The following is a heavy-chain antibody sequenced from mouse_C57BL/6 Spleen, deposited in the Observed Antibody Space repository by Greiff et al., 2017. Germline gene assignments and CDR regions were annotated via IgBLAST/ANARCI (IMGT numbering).Heavy chain of an antibody. CDR1: GFNIKDDY. CDR3: ARISTVVERYDLDY. V-gene: IGHV14-4*01. D-gene: IGHD1-1*01. CDR2: IDPENGDT. Sequence: EVQLQQSGAELVRPGASVKLSCTASGFNIKDDYMHWVKQRPEQGLEWIGWIDPENGDTEYASKFQGKATFTADTSSNTAYMELRSLTSEDCAIYFCARISTVVERYDLDYWGQGTTLTVSS. J-gene: IGHJ2*01.